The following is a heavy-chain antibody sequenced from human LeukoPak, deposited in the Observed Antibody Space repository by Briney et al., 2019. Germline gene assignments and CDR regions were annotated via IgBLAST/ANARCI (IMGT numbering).Heavy chain of an antibody. V-gene: IGHV1-46*01. CDR2: INPSGGST. CDR3: ARAIYYYYMDV. Sequence: AASVKVSCKASGYTFTGYYMHWVRQAPGQGLEWMGIINPSGGSTSYAQKFQGRVTMTRDMSTSTVYMELSSLRSEDTAVYYCARAIYYYYMDVWGKGTTVTVSS. CDR1: GYTFTGYY. J-gene: IGHJ6*03.